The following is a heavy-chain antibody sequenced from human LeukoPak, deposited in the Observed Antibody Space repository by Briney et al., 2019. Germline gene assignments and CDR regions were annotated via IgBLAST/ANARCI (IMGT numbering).Heavy chain of an antibody. V-gene: IGHV3-49*03. Sequence: PGRSLRLSCTASGFTFGDFAMSWFRQAPGKGLEWVGFIRSKAYGGTAEYAASVKGRFTISRDDSKSIAYLQMNGLKTEDTAVYYCTRDDRYCSSSSCSYFDYWGQGTLVTVSS. D-gene: IGHD2-2*01. CDR3: TRDDRYCSSSSCSYFDY. CDR1: GFTFGDFA. J-gene: IGHJ4*02. CDR2: IRSKAYGGTA.